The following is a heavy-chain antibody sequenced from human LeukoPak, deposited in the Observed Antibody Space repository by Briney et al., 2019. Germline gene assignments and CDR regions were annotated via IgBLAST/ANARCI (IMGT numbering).Heavy chain of an antibody. CDR1: GVTLSRYW. J-gene: IGHJ5*02. CDR2: INQDESEM. Sequence: SGGSLRLSCVASGVTLSRYWMTWFRQAPGKGLEWVANINQDESEMYYVDSVKGRFTISRDNTKNSLYLQMNSLRAEDTAVYYCARDWLIWEEAGGFEPRGQGTLVTVSS. D-gene: IGHD3-3*01. V-gene: IGHV3-7*01. CDR3: ARDWLIWEEAGGFEP.